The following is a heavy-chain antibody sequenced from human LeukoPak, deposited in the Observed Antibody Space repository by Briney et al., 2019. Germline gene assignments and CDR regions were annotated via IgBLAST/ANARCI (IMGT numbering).Heavy chain of an antibody. CDR2: ISYDGSNK. CDR1: GFTFSSYG. V-gene: IGHV3-30*18. J-gene: IGHJ4*02. Sequence: GGSLRLSCAASGFTFSSYGMHWVRQAPGKGLEWVAVISYDGSNKYYADSVKGRFTISRDNSKNTLYLQMNSLRAEDTAVYYCAKAWGFGELSFSGGQGTLVTVSS. D-gene: IGHD3-10*01. CDR3: AKAWGFGELSFS.